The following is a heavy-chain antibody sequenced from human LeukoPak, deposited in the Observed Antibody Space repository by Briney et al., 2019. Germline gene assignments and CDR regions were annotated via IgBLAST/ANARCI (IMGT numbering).Heavy chain of an antibody. CDR3: ARRRFGELPPPTMPGSYFDY. CDR1: GGTFSSYA. J-gene: IGHJ4*02. CDR2: IIPIFGTT. V-gene: IGHV1-69*13. Sequence: ASVKVSCKASGGTFSSYAISWVRQAPGQGLEWMGGIIPIFGTTNYAQKFQGRVTITADESTSTAYMELSSLRSEDTAVYYCARRRFGELPPPTMPGSYFDYWGQGTLVTVSS. D-gene: IGHD3-10*01.